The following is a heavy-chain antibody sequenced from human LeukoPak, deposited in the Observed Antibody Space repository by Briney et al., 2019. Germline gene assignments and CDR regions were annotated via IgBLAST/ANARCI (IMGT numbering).Heavy chain of an antibody. J-gene: IGHJ3*02. D-gene: IGHD6-19*01. CDR3: ARDLKQWLDDAFDI. Sequence: GGSLRLSCAASGFTFSSYEMNWVRQAPGKGPEWVSYISSSGSTIYYADSVKGRFTISRDNAKNSLYLQMNSLRAEDTAVYYCARDLKQWLDDAFDIWGQGTMVTVSS. CDR1: GFTFSSYE. CDR2: ISSSGSTI. V-gene: IGHV3-48*03.